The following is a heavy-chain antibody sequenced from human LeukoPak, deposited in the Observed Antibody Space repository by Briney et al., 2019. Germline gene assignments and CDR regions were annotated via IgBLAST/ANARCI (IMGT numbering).Heavy chain of an antibody. CDR3: ARDLSSGWYNPFLYKPVAFYNWFDP. Sequence: GGSLRLSCAASGFTFSDYYMSWIRQAPGKGLEWVSYITNSGSTIYYADSVKGRFTISRDNAKNSLYLQMNSLRAEDTAVYYCARDLSSGWYNPFLYKPVAFYNWFDPWGQGTLVTVSS. J-gene: IGHJ5*02. D-gene: IGHD6-19*01. V-gene: IGHV3-11*04. CDR2: ITNSGSTI. CDR1: GFTFSDYY.